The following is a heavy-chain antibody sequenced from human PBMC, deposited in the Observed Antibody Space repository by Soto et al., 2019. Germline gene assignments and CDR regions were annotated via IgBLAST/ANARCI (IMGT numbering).Heavy chain of an antibody. V-gene: IGHV1-18*01. Sequence: ASVKVSCKASLYTFTTYGISWLRQAPGQGLDWMGWISVYNGNVKYEQKFQGRVTMTTDTSTSTAYMELRSLRAEDTAVYYCVNGGEAAATDYYYYYGMDVWGQGTTVTVSS. J-gene: IGHJ6*02. CDR2: ISVYNGNV. CDR1: LYTFTTYG. CDR3: VNGGEAAATDYYYYYGMDV. D-gene: IGHD3-16*01.